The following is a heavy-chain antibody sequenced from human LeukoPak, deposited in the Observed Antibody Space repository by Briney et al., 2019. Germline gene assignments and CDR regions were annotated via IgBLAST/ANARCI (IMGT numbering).Heavy chain of an antibody. CDR3: ARLGQPNAFDI. V-gene: IGHV4-59*08. CDR2: IYYTGTT. J-gene: IGHJ3*02. D-gene: IGHD3-16*01. CDR1: GDPIRSSY. Sequence: SETLSLTCTVSGDPIRSSYWSWIRQPPGKGLEWIGYIYYTGTTTYNPSLKSRVTISVDTSKNQLSLKLTSVTAADTAVYFCARLGQPNAFDIWGQGTMVTVSS.